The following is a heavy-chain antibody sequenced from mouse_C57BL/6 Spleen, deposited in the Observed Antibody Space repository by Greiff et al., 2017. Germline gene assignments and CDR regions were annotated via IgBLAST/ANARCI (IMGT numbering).Heavy chain of an antibody. D-gene: IGHD1-2*01. CDR2: IYPGDGDT. CDR1: GYAFSSSW. Sequence: VQLVESGPELVKPGASVKISCKASGYAFSSSWMNWVKQRPGKGLEWIGRIYPGDGDTNYNGKIKGKDTLTADKSSSTAYMQLSSLTSEDSAVYFCSRSSHYYDDYWGQGTTLTVSS. CDR3: SRSSHYYDDY. J-gene: IGHJ2*01. V-gene: IGHV1-82*01.